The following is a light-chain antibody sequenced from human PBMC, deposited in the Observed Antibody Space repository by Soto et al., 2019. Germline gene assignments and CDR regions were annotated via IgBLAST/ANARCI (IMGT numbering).Light chain of an antibody. CDR3: QQYNSYRT. Sequence: IQLTQSPSSLSASVGDRVTITCRASQDIAIYLAWYQQKPGEAPKLLIYAASTLYGGVPSRFSGSGSGTDFILTISSLQPDDFATYYCQQYNSYRTFGQGTKVDIK. V-gene: IGKV1-9*01. CDR2: AAS. J-gene: IGKJ1*01. CDR1: QDIAIY.